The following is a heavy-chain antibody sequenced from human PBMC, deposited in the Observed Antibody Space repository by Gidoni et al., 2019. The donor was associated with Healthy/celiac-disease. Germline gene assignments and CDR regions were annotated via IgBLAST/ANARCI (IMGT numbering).Heavy chain of an antibody. CDR1: GFTFSSYG. V-gene: IGHV3-33*01. CDR2: IWYDGSNK. J-gene: IGHJ4*02. Sequence: CPASGFTFSSYGMHWVRQAPGKGLEWVAVIWYDGSNKYYADSVKGRFTISRDNSKNTRYLQMNSLRAEDTAVYYCARDVSEDYYDSSGYSDYWGQGTLVTVSS. D-gene: IGHD3-22*01. CDR3: ARDVSEDYYDSSGYSDY.